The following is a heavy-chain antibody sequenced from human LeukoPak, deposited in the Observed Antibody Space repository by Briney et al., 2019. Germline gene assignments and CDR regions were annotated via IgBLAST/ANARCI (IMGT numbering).Heavy chain of an antibody. CDR3: ARAWSWLQPAFDH. Sequence: GGSLRLSCAASGFTFSNYWMHWVRQAPGEGLVWVSRINSDGASTTYADSVKGRFTSSRDNAKNTLYLQMNGLRAEDTAVYYCARAWSWLQPAFDHWGQGSLVTVSS. CDR1: GFTFSNYW. CDR2: INSDGAST. J-gene: IGHJ4*02. D-gene: IGHD5-24*01. V-gene: IGHV3-74*03.